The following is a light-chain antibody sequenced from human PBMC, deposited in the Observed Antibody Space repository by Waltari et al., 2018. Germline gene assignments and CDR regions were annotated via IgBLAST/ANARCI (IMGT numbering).Light chain of an antibody. J-gene: IGKJ1*01. CDR1: QSVGRS. Sequence: RATRSCRASQSVGRSLAWYQQKPGQAPRLLIYGTSSRATGIPDRFSGSGSGTDFSLAISRLEPEDCAVYYCQNYDRRPPTFGQGTKVETK. V-gene: IGKV3-20*01. CDR2: GTS. CDR3: QNYDRRPPT.